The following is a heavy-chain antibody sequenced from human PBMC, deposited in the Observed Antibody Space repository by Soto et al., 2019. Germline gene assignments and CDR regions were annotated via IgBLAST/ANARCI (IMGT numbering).Heavy chain of an antibody. V-gene: IGHV5-51*01. Sequence: GESLKISCKGSGYSFTSYWIGWVRQMPGKGLEWMGIIYPGDSDTRYSPSFQGQVTISADKSISTAYLQWSSLKASDTAMYYCASHVAIAALLGAFDIWGQGTMVTVSS. CDR2: IYPGDSDT. CDR1: GYSFTSYW. D-gene: IGHD6-25*01. CDR3: ASHVAIAALLGAFDI. J-gene: IGHJ3*02.